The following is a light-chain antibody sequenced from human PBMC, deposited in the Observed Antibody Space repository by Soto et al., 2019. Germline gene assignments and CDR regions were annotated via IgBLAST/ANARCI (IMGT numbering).Light chain of an antibody. CDR2: GAS. Sequence: EIVMTQSPATLSVSPGERATLSCRASQSVSSNLAWYQQKPGQAPRLLIYGASTRATGIPARFSGSGSGTEFTLTISSLQSEDFAVYYCQQYNNWRQWTFGQGTTV. J-gene: IGKJ1*01. V-gene: IGKV3-15*01. CDR1: QSVSSN. CDR3: QQYNNWRQWT.